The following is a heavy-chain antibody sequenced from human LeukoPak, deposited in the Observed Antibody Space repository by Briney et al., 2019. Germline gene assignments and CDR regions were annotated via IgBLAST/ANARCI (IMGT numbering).Heavy chain of an antibody. CDR1: GFTVSSNY. CDR3: NLLRGIVPS. D-gene: IGHD3-10*01. Sequence: PGGSLRLSCAASGFTVSSNYLSWVRQAPGAGLGLVSIIYSGGSTYYADSVKGRFTISRDNSKNTLHLQMNSLRAEDTAVYYCNLLRGIVPSWGQGTLVTVSS. V-gene: IGHV3-66*01. J-gene: IGHJ4*02. CDR2: IYSGGST.